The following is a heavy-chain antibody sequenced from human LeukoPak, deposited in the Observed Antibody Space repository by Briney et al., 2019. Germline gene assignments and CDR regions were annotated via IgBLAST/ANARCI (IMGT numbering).Heavy chain of an antibody. J-gene: IGHJ5*02. CDR2: IHISGGII. Sequence: GGSLRLSCVASGFSLSTYSMNWVRQAPGKGLEWISFIHISGGIIFYAESVKGRFTISRDNSKNTLYLQMNSLRAEDTAVYYCAKGGGIQDYDFWSGYQNWFDPWGQGTLVTVSS. CDR3: AKGGGIQDYDFWSGYQNWFDP. CDR1: GFSLSTYS. D-gene: IGHD3-3*01. V-gene: IGHV3-48*01.